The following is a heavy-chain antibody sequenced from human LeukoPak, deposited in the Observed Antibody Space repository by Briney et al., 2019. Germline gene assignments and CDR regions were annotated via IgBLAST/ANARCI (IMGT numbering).Heavy chain of an antibody. CDR3: ARDMLDDYFDL. CDR2: INLNSGGT. Sequence: ASVKVSCKASGYTFTDYYMHWVRQAPGQGLEWMGRINLNSGGTNYAQKFQGRVTLTRDTSISTAYMELSRLTSDDTAVYYCARDMLDDYFDLWPQRPLDTVSS. V-gene: IGHV1-2*06. J-gene: IGHJ4*02. D-gene: IGHD2-8*01. CDR1: GYTFTDYY.